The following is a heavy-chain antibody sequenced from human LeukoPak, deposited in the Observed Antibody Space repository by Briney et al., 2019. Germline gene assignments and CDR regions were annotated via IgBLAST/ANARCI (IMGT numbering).Heavy chain of an antibody. CDR2: IRSDGINK. CDR3: ARDPNSYYYDSSGYLGDAFDI. Sequence: GGSLRLSCAASGFTFSTYGMHWVRQAPGKGLEWVAFIRSDGINKYYADSVKGRFTISRDNSKNTLYLQMNSLRAEDTAVYYCARDPNSYYYDSSGYLGDAFDIWGQGTMVTVSS. CDR1: GFTFSTYG. V-gene: IGHV3-30*02. J-gene: IGHJ3*02. D-gene: IGHD3-22*01.